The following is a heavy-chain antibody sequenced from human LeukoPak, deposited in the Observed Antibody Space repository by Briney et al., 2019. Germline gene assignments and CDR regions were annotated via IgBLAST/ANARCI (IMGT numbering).Heavy chain of an antibody. CDR1: GFTFSDSY. CDR2: ISSSSSDT. Sequence: GGSLRLSCAASGFTFSDSYMSWIRQTPGKGLEWLSYISSSSSDTNYADSVKGRFTISRDNAKNSLYLQMNSLRAEDTAVYYCARGSRTIELGDDYWGQGTLVTVSS. J-gene: IGHJ4*02. CDR3: ARGSRTIELGDDY. D-gene: IGHD5-24*01. V-gene: IGHV3-11*06.